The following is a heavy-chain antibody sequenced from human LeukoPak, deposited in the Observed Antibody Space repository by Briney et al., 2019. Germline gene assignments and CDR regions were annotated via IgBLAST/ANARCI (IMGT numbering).Heavy chain of an antibody. CDR3: AREDSGYYDSSGLRP. J-gene: IGHJ5*02. D-gene: IGHD3-22*01. CDR2: IYYSGST. V-gene: IGHV4-30-4*01. CDR1: GGSISSGDYY. Sequence: PSETLSLTCIVSGGSISSGDYYWSWIRQPPGKGLEWIGYIYYSGSTYYNPSLKSRVTISVDTSKNQFSLKLSSVTAADTAVYYCAREDSGYYDSSGLRPWGQGTLVTVSS.